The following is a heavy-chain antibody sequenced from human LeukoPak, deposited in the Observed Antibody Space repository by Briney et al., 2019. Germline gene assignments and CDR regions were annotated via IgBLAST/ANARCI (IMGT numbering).Heavy chain of an antibody. CDR1: GCTFSNFA. CDR2: FIPFLNAP. V-gene: IGHV1-69*04. CDR3: ARSYDVEWVDS. D-gene: IGHD3-3*01. Sequence: SVKVSCKAPGCTFSNFAISWVRQAPGQGLEWMGRFIPFLNAPHYAQNFRGRVTITADKSTSTAYMELSSLRSEDNALYYWARSYDVEWVDSGGQGTLLTVSS. J-gene: IGHJ5*01.